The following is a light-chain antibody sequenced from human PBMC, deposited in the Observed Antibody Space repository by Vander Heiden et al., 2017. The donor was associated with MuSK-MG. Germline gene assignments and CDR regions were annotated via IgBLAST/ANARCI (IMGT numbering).Light chain of an antibody. V-gene: IGKV3-15*01. CDR2: GAS. Sequence: EIVMTQSPATLSVSPGERATLSCRASQSVSNNLAWYQQKPGQAPRLLIYGASTRATGIPARFSGSGSGTEFTLSISSLQSEDSAVYYCQQYKDWPLTFGGGTKVEIK. J-gene: IGKJ4*01. CDR1: QSVSNN. CDR3: QQYKDWPLT.